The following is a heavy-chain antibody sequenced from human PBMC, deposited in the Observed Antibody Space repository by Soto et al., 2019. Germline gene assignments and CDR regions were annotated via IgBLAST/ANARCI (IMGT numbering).Heavy chain of an antibody. CDR2: IKQDGSEK. J-gene: IGHJ6*03. Sequence: GGSLRLSCAASGFTFSSYWMSWVRQAPGKGLEWVANIKQDGSEKYYVDSVKGRFTISRDNAKNSLYLQMNSLRAEDTAVYYCARATYYDYIWGSYPGYYYYMDVWGKGTTVTVSS. CDR3: ARATYYDYIWGSYPGYYYYMDV. V-gene: IGHV3-7*01. D-gene: IGHD3-16*02. CDR1: GFTFSSYW.